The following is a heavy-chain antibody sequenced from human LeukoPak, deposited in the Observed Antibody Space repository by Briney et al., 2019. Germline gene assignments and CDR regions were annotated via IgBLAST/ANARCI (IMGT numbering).Heavy chain of an antibody. V-gene: IGHV3-7*01. J-gene: IGHJ4*02. CDR3: ARDFWENDWLLPYDY. Sequence: GGSLRLSCAASGFTFSNYWMSWVRQAPGKGLEWVANIKQDGSEKYYVDSVKGRFTISRDNAKNSLYLQMNSLRAEDTAVYYCARDFWENDWLLPYDYWGQGTLVTVSS. CDR1: GFTFSNYW. D-gene: IGHD3-9*01. CDR2: IKQDGSEK.